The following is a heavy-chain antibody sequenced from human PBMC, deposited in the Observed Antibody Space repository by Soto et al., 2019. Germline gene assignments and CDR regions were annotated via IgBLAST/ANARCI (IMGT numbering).Heavy chain of an antibody. J-gene: IGHJ1*01. V-gene: IGHV3-23*01. CDR3: GREREQQLEPVNLLDH. D-gene: IGHD6-13*01. Sequence: PGGSLRLSCAASGFTFSSYAMSWVRQAPWKGLEWVSAISGSGGSTYYADSVKGRFTISRDNSKNTLYLQMNSLRAENTAVYYCGREREQQLEPVNLLDHWAQGVLVTDSS. CDR2: ISGSGGST. CDR1: GFTFSSYA.